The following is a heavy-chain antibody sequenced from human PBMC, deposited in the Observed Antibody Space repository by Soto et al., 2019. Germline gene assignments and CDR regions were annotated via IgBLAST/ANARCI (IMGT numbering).Heavy chain of an antibody. CDR2: IGTAGDT. CDR3: ARYSSGWYTIGTDV. V-gene: IGHV3-13*01. D-gene: IGHD6-19*01. Sequence: GGSLRLSCAASGFTFSSYDMHWVRQATGKGLEWVSAIGTAGDTYYPGSVKGRFTISRENAKNSLYLQMNSLRAEDTAVYYCARYSSGWYTIGTDVWGQGTTVTVSS. CDR1: GFTFSSYD. J-gene: IGHJ6*02.